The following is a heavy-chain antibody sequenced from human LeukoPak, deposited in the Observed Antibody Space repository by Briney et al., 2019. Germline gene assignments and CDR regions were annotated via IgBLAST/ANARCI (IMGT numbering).Heavy chain of an antibody. CDR1: GGSFSGYY. CDR3: AREYYDYAFDI. Sequence: SETLSLTCAVYGGSFSGYYWSWLRQPPGKGLEWIGEINHSGSTNYNPSLKSRVTISVDTSKNQFSLKLSSVTAADTAVYYCAREYYDYAFDIWGQGTMVTVSS. V-gene: IGHV4-34*01. J-gene: IGHJ3*02. D-gene: IGHD3-22*01. CDR2: INHSGST.